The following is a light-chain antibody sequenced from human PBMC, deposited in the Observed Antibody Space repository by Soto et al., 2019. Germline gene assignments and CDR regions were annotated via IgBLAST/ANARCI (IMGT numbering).Light chain of an antibody. V-gene: IGKV1-39*01. CDR2: AAS. CDR1: QSVSKY. J-gene: IGKJ1*01. Sequence: DIQMTQSPSSLSASVGDRITINCRASQSVSKYLNWYQHKLGKAPELLIYAASSLYSGVPSRFSGSGSGTYFTLTISNLQPDDSASYYCQQTYTSPGTFGQGTKVEIK. CDR3: QQTYTSPGT.